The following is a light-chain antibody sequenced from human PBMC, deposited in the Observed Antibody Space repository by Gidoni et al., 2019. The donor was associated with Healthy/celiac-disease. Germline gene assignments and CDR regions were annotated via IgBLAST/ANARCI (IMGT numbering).Light chain of an antibody. CDR1: QSVSSY. V-gene: IGKV3-11*01. CDR2: AAS. J-gene: IGKJ3*01. CDR3: QQRSSWPFT. Sequence: IVLTQSPATLTLSPGERATLSCSASQSVSSYLAWYQQKPGQAPRLLIYAASNRATGIPARFSGSGSGTDFTLTISSLEPEDFAVYYCQQRSSWPFTFGPGTKVDIK.